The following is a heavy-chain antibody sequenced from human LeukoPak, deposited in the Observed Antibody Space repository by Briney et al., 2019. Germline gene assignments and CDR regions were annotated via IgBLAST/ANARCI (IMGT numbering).Heavy chain of an antibody. CDR3: AKSPAAIRAYFDY. Sequence: GGSLRLSCAASGFTFSSYAMSWVRQAPGKGLEWVSAISGSGGNTYYADSVKGRFTISRDNSKNTLYLQMNSLRAEDTAVYYCAKSPAAIRAYFDYWGQGTLVTVSS. J-gene: IGHJ4*02. D-gene: IGHD2-2*02. V-gene: IGHV3-23*01. CDR1: GFTFSSYA. CDR2: ISGSGGNT.